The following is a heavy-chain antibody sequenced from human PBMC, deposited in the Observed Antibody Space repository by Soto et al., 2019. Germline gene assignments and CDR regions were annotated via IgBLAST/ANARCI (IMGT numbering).Heavy chain of an antibody. J-gene: IGHJ4*02. V-gene: IGHV4-30-2*01. CDR2: IYHSGST. Sequence: TSETLSLTCAVSGGSISSGGYSWSWIRQPPGKGLEWIGYIYHSGSTYYNPSLKSRVTISVDRSKNQFSLKLSSVPAADTAVYYCARGSTDYALTYYYDSSGYGTFDYWGQGTLVTVSS. CDR3: ARGSTDYALTYYYDSSGYGTFDY. CDR1: GGSISSGGYS. D-gene: IGHD3-22*01.